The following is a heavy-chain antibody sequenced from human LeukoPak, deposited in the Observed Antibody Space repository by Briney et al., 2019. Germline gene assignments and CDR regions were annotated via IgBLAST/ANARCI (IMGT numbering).Heavy chain of an antibody. V-gene: IGHV3-74*01. CDR3: AKDQNSGQHFILGHLGMPAFDI. D-gene: IGHD5-12*01. J-gene: IGHJ3*02. CDR2: INSDGSST. CDR1: GFTFSSYW. Sequence: GGSLRLSCAASGFTFSSYWMHWVRQAPGKGLVWVSRINSDGSSTSYADSVKGRFTISRDNAKNTLYLQMNSLRAEDTAVYYCAKDQNSGQHFILGHLGMPAFDIWGQGTMVTVSS.